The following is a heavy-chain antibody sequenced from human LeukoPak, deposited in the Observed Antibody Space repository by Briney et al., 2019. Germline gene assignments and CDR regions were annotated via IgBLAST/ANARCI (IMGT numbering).Heavy chain of an antibody. D-gene: IGHD6-13*01. CDR2: IYYSGST. J-gene: IGHJ3*01. CDR1: GGSISSSSYY. CDR3: ARPPYSEGALDV. Sequence: PSETLSLTCTVSGGSISSSSYYWGWIRQPPGKGLEWIGSIYYSGSTYYNPSLKSRVTISVDTSKNQFSLKLSSVTAADTAVYYYARPPYSEGALDVWGQGTMVSVSS. V-gene: IGHV4-39*01.